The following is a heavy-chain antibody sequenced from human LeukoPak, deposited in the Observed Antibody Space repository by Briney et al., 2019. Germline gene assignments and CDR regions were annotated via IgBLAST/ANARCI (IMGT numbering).Heavy chain of an antibody. J-gene: IGHJ4*02. D-gene: IGHD3-9*01. Sequence: GGSLRLSCAASGFTFSTYWTHWVRQAPGKGLVWVSRINSDGSSTTYADSVKGRFTISRDNAKNTLFLQMNSLRAEDMAVYYCARDRLAVMDYWGQGTLVTVSS. CDR2: INSDGSST. V-gene: IGHV3-74*01. CDR1: GFTFSTYW. CDR3: ARDRLAVMDY.